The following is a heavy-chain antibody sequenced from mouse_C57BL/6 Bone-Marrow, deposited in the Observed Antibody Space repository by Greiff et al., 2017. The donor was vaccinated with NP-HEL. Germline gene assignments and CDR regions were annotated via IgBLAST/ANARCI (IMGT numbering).Heavy chain of an antibody. V-gene: IGHV1-50*01. CDR2: IDPSDSYT. CDR3: AREEITAVPWYCDV. CDR1: GYTFTSYW. Sequence: QVQLQQPGAELVKPGASVKLSCKASGYTFTSYWMQWVKQRPGQGLEWIGEIDPSDSYTNYNQKFKGKATLTVDTSSSTAYMQLRSLTSEDSADYYGAREEITAVPWYCDVGGTGTTVTVTS. D-gene: IGHD1-1*01. J-gene: IGHJ1*03.